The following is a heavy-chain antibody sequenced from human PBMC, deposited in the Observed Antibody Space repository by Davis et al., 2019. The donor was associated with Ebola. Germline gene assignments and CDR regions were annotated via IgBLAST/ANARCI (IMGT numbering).Heavy chain of an antibody. Sequence: PGGSLRLSCTASGFTFGDYAMSWVRQAPGKGLEWVGFIRSKAYGGTTEYAASVKGRFTISRDDSKSIAYLQMNSLKTEDTAVYYCTREQSSLYYYDSSSSFDIWGQGTMVTVSS. D-gene: IGHD3-22*01. CDR3: TREQSSLYYYDSSSSFDI. CDR2: IRSKAYGGTT. CDR1: GFTFGDYA. V-gene: IGHV3-49*04. J-gene: IGHJ3*02.